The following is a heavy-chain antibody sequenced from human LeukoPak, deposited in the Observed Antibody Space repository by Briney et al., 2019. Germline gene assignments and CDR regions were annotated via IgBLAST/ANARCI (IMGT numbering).Heavy chain of an antibody. CDR3: ARHLGYSSGWYFDY. CDR2: IYYSGST. V-gene: IGHV4-39*01. J-gene: IGHJ4*02. Sequence: SETLSLTCTVSGGSISSSSYYWGWIRQPPGKGLEWIGSIYYSGSTYYNPSLKSRVTISVDTSKNQFSLKLSSVTAADTVVYYCARHLGYSSGWYFDYWGQGTLVTVSS. CDR1: GGSISSSSYY. D-gene: IGHD6-19*01.